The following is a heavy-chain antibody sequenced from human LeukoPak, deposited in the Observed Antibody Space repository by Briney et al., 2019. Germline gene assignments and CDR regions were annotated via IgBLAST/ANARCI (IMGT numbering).Heavy chain of an antibody. CDR2: INPNSGGT. J-gene: IGHJ5*02. V-gene: IGHV1-2*02. D-gene: IGHD2-2*01. CDR1: GYTFTGYY. Sequence: ASVKVSCKASGYTFTGYYMHWVRQAPGQGLEGMGWINPNSGGTNYAQKFQGRVTMTRDTSISTAYMELSRLRSDDTAVYYCARNAVPAAMIYWFDPWGQGTLVTVSS. CDR3: ARNAVPAAMIYWFDP.